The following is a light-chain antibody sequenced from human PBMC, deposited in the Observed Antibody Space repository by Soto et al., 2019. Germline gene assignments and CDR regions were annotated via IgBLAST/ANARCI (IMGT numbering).Light chain of an antibody. CDR1: QSVSSY. V-gene: IGKV3-11*01. Sequence: EIVLTQSPATLSLSPGVRATLSCRASQSVSSYLAWYQQKPGQAPRLLIYDASNRATGIPARFSGSGSGTDSTITISSLEPEDFAVYYCQQRSNWPLFTFGPGTKVDIK. J-gene: IGKJ3*01. CDR2: DAS. CDR3: QQRSNWPLFT.